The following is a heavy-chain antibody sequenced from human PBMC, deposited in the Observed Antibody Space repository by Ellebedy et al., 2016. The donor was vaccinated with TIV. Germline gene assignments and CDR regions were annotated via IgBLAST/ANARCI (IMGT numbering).Heavy chain of an antibody. Sequence: GGSLRLXCAASGFTFSSYGMHWVRQAPGKGLEWVAVIWSDGTTKYYSDSVKGRSTISRDNSKNTLYLQMNSLRAEDTAVYYCAREIIYGGYYFDYWGQGTLVTVSS. J-gene: IGHJ4*02. CDR2: IWSDGTTK. CDR1: GFTFSSYG. V-gene: IGHV3-33*01. D-gene: IGHD4-23*01. CDR3: AREIIYGGYYFDY.